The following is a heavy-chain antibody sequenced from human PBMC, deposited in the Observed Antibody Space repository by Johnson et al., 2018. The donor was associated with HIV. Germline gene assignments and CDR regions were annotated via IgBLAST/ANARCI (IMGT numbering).Heavy chain of an antibody. Sequence: QVQLVESGGGVVQPGRSLRLSCAASGFSFSNYAMHWVRQAPGKGLEWVAIISYDGSNKYFGDSVEGRFDISRENSKNSHYLHMNSLRPEDTAIYYCVREGYSSSSDALDIWGQGTMVTVSS. CDR2: ISYDGSNK. J-gene: IGHJ3*02. D-gene: IGHD6-6*01. CDR1: GFSFSNYA. CDR3: VREGYSSSSDALDI. V-gene: IGHV3-30*09.